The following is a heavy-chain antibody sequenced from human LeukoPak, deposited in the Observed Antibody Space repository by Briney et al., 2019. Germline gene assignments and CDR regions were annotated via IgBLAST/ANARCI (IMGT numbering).Heavy chain of an antibody. Sequence: TGGSLRLSCAGSGFTFSSYAMHWARQAPGEGLEWVAVISYDGSNKYYADSVKGRFTISRDNSKNTLYLQMNSLRAEDTAVYYCARGLYKIVVVVAATYPGDYWGQGTLVTVPS. V-gene: IGHV3-30-3*01. CDR1: GFTFSSYA. J-gene: IGHJ4*02. CDR3: ARGLYKIVVVVAATYPGDY. CDR2: ISYDGSNK. D-gene: IGHD2-15*01.